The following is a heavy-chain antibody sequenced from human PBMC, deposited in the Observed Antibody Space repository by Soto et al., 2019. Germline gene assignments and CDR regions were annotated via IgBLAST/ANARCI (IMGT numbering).Heavy chain of an antibody. CDR1: GYTFTDYY. V-gene: IGHV1-2*02. Sequence: ASVKVSCKASGYTFTDYYTHWVRQAPGQGLEWMGWINPESGDTDYAQKFQGRVTMTRDTSISTAYMELSRLRSDDLAVYYCARVLQSSWYIQNFDYWRQRTLVTVSS. D-gene: IGHD6-13*01. J-gene: IGHJ4*02. CDR3: ARVLQSSWYIQNFDY. CDR2: INPESGDT.